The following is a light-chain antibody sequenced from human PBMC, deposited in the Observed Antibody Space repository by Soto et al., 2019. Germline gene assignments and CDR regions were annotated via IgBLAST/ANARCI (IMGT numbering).Light chain of an antibody. J-gene: IGKJ5*01. CDR2: SAS. Sequence: EIVLTQSPGTLSLSPGERATLSCRASQSLSGGYLAWFQQKPVQTPRLLIYSASNRATGIPDRFSGSGSGTDFTLAISRLEPEDFVVYYCQQNGTLPITFGQGTRLEPK. CDR1: QSLSGGY. CDR3: QQNGTLPIT. V-gene: IGKV3-20*01.